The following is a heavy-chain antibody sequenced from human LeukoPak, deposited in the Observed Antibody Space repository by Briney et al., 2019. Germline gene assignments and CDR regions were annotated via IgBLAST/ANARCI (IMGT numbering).Heavy chain of an antibody. CDR1: GGVFTTYA. CDR2: IIPFLGTT. D-gene: IGHD2-21*01. J-gene: IGHJ4*02. Sequence: ASVKVSCKASGGVFTTYAVSWVRQAPGQGLEWMGSIIPFLGTTNYAQRFQGRVTITADEPTRTAYMELTYVRSDDTAVYYCTIIPNVILFTHYFEYWGQGTLVTVSS. V-gene: IGHV1-69*11. CDR3: TIIPNVILFTHYFEY.